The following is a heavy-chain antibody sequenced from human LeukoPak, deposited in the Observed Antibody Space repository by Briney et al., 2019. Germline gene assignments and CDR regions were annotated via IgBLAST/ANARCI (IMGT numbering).Heavy chain of an antibody. J-gene: IGHJ5*02. CDR3: AKDPNGDYVGAFDP. CDR2: ISYDGSEK. Sequence: GGSLRLSCAASGFAFRTYGMHWVRQAPGKGLEWVAVISYDGSEKHNADSVKGRFTISRDNSKNMLYLEMNSLRTEDTAVYYCAKDPNGDYVGAFDPWGQGTLVTVSS. D-gene: IGHD4-17*01. CDR1: GFAFRTYG. V-gene: IGHV3-30*18.